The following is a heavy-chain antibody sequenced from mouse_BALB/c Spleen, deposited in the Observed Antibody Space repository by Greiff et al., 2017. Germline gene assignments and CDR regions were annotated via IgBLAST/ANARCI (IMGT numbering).Heavy chain of an antibody. J-gene: IGHJ1*01. CDR1: GFNIKDYY. D-gene: IGHD2-1*01. CDR2: IDPENGNT. V-gene: IGHV14-1*02. Sequence: DVKLQESGAELVRPGALVKLSCKASGFNIKDYYMHWVKQRPEQGLEWIGWIDPENGNTIYNPKFQGKASITADTSSNTAYLQLSSLTSEDTAVYYCARGDGNYWYFEVWGAGTTVTVSS. CDR3: ARGDGNYWYFEV.